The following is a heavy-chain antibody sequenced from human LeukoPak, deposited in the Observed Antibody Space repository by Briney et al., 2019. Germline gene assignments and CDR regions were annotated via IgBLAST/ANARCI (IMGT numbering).Heavy chain of an antibody. CDR2: ISSSSSYI. CDR3: ARDHYDSSGHYSHPIDY. CDR1: GFTFSSYS. D-gene: IGHD3-22*01. J-gene: IGHJ4*02. V-gene: IGHV3-21*01. Sequence: GGSLRLSCAASGFTFSSYSMNWVRQAPGKGLEWVSSISSSSSYIYYADSVKGRFTISRDNAKNSLYLQMNSLRAEDTAVYYCARDHYDSSGHYSHPIDYWGQGTLVTVSS.